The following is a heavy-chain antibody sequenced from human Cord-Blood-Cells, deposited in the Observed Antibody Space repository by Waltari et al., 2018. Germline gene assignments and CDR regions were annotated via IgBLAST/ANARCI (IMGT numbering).Heavy chain of an antibody. CDR2: IIPILGIA. D-gene: IGHD3-22*01. CDR1: GGPFSSYA. V-gene: IGHV1-69*10. CDR3: ARDLDYYDSSGYYYFDY. Sequence: QVQLVQSGAEVKKPGSSVKVTCKASGGPFSSYAIRWVRQAPGKGLEWMGGIIPILGIANYAQKFQGRVTITADKSTSTAYMELSSLRSEDTAVYYCARDLDYYDSSGYYYFDYWGQGTLVTVSS. J-gene: IGHJ4*02.